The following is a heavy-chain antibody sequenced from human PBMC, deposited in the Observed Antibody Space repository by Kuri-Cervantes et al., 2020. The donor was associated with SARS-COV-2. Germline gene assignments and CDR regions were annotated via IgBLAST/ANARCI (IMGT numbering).Heavy chain of an antibody. CDR1: GFTICSYA. J-gene: IGHJ6*02. V-gene: IGHV3-30-3*01. CDR3: ARDLRQQLAYGMDV. D-gene: IGHD6-13*01. CDR2: ISYDGSNK. Sequence: SSAASGFTICSYAMHWVRQAPGKGLEWVPVISYDGSNKYYADSVKGRFTISRDNSKITLYLQMNSLRAEDTAVYYCARDLRQQLAYGMDVWGQGTTVTVSS.